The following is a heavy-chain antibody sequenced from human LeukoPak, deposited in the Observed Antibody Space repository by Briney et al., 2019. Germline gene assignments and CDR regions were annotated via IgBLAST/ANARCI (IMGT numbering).Heavy chain of an antibody. CDR2: IYYSGST. Sequence: SETLSLTCTVSGGSISSYYWSWIRQPPGKGLEWIGYIYYSGSTNYNPSLKSRVTISVDTSKKQFSLKLSSVTAADTAVYYCAKSDYYASGLDYWGQGTLVTVSS. CDR3: AKSDYYASGLDY. V-gene: IGHV4-59*08. D-gene: IGHD3-10*01. J-gene: IGHJ4*02. CDR1: GGSISSYY.